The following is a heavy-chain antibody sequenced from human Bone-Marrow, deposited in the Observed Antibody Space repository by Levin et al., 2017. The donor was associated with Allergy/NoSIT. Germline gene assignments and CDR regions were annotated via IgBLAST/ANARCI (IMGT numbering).Heavy chain of an antibody. Sequence: SQTLSLTCAVYGGSFSDAQWSWIRPSPGKGLEWIGEINHSGSTNYNPSLKSRVTLSLDTPKNQFSLNLSSVTAADTAVYYCARVSKNYYYYYMDVWGKGTTVTVSS. CDR3: ARVSKNYYYYYMDV. V-gene: IGHV4-34*01. CDR1: GGSFSDAQ. CDR2: INHSGST. J-gene: IGHJ6*03.